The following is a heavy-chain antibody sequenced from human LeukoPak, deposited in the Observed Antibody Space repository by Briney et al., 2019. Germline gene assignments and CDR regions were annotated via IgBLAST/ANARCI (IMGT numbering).Heavy chain of an antibody. CDR2: ISGDSNTI. D-gene: IGHD5-18*01. CDR1: GFIFRAYS. CDR3: ARELVTPNFDY. J-gene: IGHJ4*02. Sequence: GGSLRLSCAASGFIFRAYSMNWVRQAPGKALEWVSYISGDSNTISYADSVKGRFSVSRDNAKNSMFLQMHSLRDEDTAVYFRARELVTPNFDYWGQGTLVTVSS. V-gene: IGHV3-48*02.